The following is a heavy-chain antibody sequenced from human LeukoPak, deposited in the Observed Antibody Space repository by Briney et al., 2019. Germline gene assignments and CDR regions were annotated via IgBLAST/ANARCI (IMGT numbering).Heavy chain of an antibody. CDR2: ISAYNGNT. CDR1: GYTFTSYG. Sequence: ASVKVSCKASGYTFTSYGISWVRQAPGQGLEWMGWISAYNGNTNYAQKFQGRVTITTDESTSTAYMELSSLRSEDTAVYYCARRALGNYMDVWGKGTTVTVSS. V-gene: IGHV1-18*01. CDR3: ARRALGNYMDV. J-gene: IGHJ6*03.